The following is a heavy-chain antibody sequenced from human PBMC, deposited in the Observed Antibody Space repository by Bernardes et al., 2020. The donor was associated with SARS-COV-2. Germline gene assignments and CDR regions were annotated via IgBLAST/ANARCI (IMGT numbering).Heavy chain of an antibody. V-gene: IGHV4-59*08. CDR1: GGSISSYY. CDR3: ARGLGYCTGGVCYPNWFDP. J-gene: IGHJ5*02. Sequence: SETLSLTRTVSGGSISSYYWSWIRQPPGKGLEWIGYIYYSGSTNYNPSLKSRVTISVDTSKNQLSLKLTSVTAADTAVYYCARGLGYCTGGVCYPNWFDPWGQGTLVTVSS. D-gene: IGHD2-8*02. CDR2: IYYSGST.